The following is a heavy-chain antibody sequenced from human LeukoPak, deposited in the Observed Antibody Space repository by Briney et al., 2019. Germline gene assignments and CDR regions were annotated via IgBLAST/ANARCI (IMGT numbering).Heavy chain of an antibody. J-gene: IGHJ5*02. D-gene: IGHD6-19*01. V-gene: IGHV5-51*01. CDR2: IYPGDSDT. Sequence: PGESLKISCKGSGYSFTSYWIGWVRQMPGKGLEWMGIIYPGDSDTRYSPSFQGQVTISADKSISTAYLQWSSLKASDTAMYYCARLGIAVAGIGHPGWFDPWGQGTLVTVSS. CDR1: GYSFTSYW. CDR3: ARLGIAVAGIGHPGWFDP.